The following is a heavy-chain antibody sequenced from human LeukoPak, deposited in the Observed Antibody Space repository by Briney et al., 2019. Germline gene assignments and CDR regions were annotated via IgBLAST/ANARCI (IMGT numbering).Heavy chain of an antibody. D-gene: IGHD3-22*01. CDR2: IYYSGST. J-gene: IGHJ3*02. V-gene: IGHV4-30-4*01. Sequence: SETLSLTCTVSGGSISSGDYYWRWIRQPPGKGLEWIGYIYYSGSTYYNPSLKSRVTISVDTSKNQFSLKLSSVTAADTAVYYCARYYYSDSSGYYYSVFDIWGQGTMVTVSS. CDR1: GGSISSGDYY. CDR3: ARYYYSDSSGYYYSVFDI.